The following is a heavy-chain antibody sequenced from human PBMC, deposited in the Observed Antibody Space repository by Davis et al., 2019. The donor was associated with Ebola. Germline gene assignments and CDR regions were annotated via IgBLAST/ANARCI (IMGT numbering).Heavy chain of an antibody. D-gene: IGHD2-21*02. J-gene: IGHJ4*02. CDR2: ISAYNGNT. V-gene: IGHV1-18*04. Sequence: AAPVKVSCKASGYTFTSYGISWVRQPPGQGLEWMGWISAYNGNTNYAQKLQGRVTMTKDTSTSTAYMELRSLRSDDTAVYSCARDRGVTPYYFDSWGQGTLVTVSS. CDR1: GYTFTSYG. CDR3: ARDRGVTPYYFDS.